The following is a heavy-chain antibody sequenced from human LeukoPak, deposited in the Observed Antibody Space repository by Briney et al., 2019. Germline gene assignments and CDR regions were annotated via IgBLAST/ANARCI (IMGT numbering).Heavy chain of an antibody. CDR1: GYSFPTYW. Sequence: GESLKISCRGSGYSFPTYWIGWVGQLPGKGLEWMGIIYPGDSDTRYSPSFQGQVTISADRSISTAYLQWSSLKASDTAIYYCARPTVVAAFDAFDIWGQGTMVTVSS. CDR3: ARPTVVAAFDAFDI. V-gene: IGHV5-51*01. J-gene: IGHJ3*02. CDR2: IYPGDSDT. D-gene: IGHD2-15*01.